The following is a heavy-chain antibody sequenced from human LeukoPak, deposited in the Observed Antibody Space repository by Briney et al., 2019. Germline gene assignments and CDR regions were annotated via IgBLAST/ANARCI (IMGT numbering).Heavy chain of an antibody. CDR3: AKDLASCDGGSCYPEVSYSDY. Sequence: PGGSLRLSCAASGFSFSSYAMNWVRQAPGKGLEWVSLISGSRGNTYYADSVKGRFTISRDNSKNTVYLQMNTLRAEDTAVYYCAKDLASCDGGSCYPEVSYSDYWGQGALVSVSS. J-gene: IGHJ4*02. V-gene: IGHV3-23*01. D-gene: IGHD2-15*01. CDR1: GFSFSSYA. CDR2: ISGSRGNT.